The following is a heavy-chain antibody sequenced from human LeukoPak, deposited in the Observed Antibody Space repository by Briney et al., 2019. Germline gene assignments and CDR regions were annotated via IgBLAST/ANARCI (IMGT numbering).Heavy chain of an antibody. V-gene: IGHV3-33*01. CDR1: GFSSYG. CDR2: IWYDESNK. CDR3: ARDGFSSSWYGRALDY. Sequence: GRSLRLSCAASGFSSYGMHWVRQAPGKGLEWVAVIWYDESNKYYADSVKGRFTNSRDNSRNTLYLQMNSLRAEDTAVYYCARDGFSSSWYGRALDYWGQGTLVTVSS. J-gene: IGHJ4*02. D-gene: IGHD6-13*01.